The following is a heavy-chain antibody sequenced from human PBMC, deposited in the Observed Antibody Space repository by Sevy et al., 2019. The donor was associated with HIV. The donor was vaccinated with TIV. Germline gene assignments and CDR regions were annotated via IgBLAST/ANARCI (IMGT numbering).Heavy chain of an antibody. CDR3: ARGKSGYGYGLDY. D-gene: IGHD5-18*01. V-gene: IGHV3-66*01. Sequence: GGSLRLSCAASGFPVSSNYMSWVRLAPGKGLEWVSVLYSDGSTYHADSVKGRFTISRDNSKNTLYLQMNSLRVEDTAVYYCARGKSGYGYGLDYWGQGTLVTVSS. CDR2: LYSDGST. CDR1: GFPVSSNY. J-gene: IGHJ4*02.